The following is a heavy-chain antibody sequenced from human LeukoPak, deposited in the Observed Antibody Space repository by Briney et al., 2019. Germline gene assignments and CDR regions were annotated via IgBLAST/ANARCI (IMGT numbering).Heavy chain of an antibody. CDR3: AKDRPNYYGSNGHYYRRDGDY. CDR1: GFTFSIYA. J-gene: IGHJ4*02. V-gene: IGHV3-23*01. D-gene: IGHD3-22*01. Sequence: GGSLRLSCAASGFTFSIYAMSWVRQAPGKGLQWVSSITSSGDGAYYADSVKGRFTISRDNSENMLYLQMNSLRVEDTAVYFCAKDRPNYYGSNGHYYRRDGDYWGQGTLVTVSS. CDR2: ITSSGDGA.